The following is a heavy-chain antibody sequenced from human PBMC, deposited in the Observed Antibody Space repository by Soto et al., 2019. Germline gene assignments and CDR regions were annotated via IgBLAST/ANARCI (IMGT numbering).Heavy chain of an antibody. CDR3: AKVIVLGASTIEF. D-gene: IGHD6-6*01. J-gene: IGHJ4*02. Sequence: GGSLRLSCAASGFTFNHYGMAWVRQAPGKGLEWVSVISGSGGTTYYADSVKGRFTISRDNSKSTVYLQMNSLRVEDTALYSCAKVIVLGASTIEFWGPGTLVTVSS. CDR1: GFTFNHYG. V-gene: IGHV3-23*01. CDR2: ISGSGGTT.